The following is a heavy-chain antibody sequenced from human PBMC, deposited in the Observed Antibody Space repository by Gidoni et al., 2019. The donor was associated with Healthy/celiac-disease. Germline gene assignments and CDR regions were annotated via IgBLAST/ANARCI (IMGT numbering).Heavy chain of an antibody. D-gene: IGHD1-7*01. CDR1: GGSISSGDYF. J-gene: IGHJ3*02. CDR2: IYYSGST. Sequence: QVQLQESGPGLVKPSQTLSLPCTVSGGSISSGDYFWSWIRQPPGEGLEWIGSIYYSGSTYYNPSLQSRVSISLDTSKNQFSLKLSSVTAADTAVYYCARELGTRIYWNYGQETAPDAFDIWGQGTMVTVSS. CDR3: ARELGTRIYWNYGQETAPDAFDI. V-gene: IGHV4-30-4*01.